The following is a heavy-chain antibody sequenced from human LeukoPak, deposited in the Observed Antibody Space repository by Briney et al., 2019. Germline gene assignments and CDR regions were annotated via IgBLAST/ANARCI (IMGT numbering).Heavy chain of an antibody. V-gene: IGHV4-31*03. D-gene: IGHD2-15*01. CDR3: ARGIVVVVAADNWFDP. J-gene: IGHJ5*02. Sequence: SETLSLTCTVSGGSISSGGYYWSWIRQHPGKGLEWIGYIYYSGSTYYNPSLKSRVTISVDTSKNQFSLKLSSVTAADTAVYYCARGIVVVVAADNWFDPWGQGTLVTVSA. CDR1: GGSISSGGYY. CDR2: IYYSGST.